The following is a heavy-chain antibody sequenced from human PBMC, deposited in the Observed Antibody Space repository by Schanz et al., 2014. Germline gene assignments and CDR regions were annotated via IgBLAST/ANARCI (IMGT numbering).Heavy chain of an antibody. CDR2: ISAYNGNT. CDR3: ARLSVAGRPHVNYWYFDL. CDR1: GYTFTSYG. V-gene: IGHV1-18*01. Sequence: QVQLVQSGAEVKKPGASVKVSCKASGYTFTSYGINWVRQAPGQGLEWMGWISAYNGNTNYAQKLQGRVTMTTDTSTSTAFMELRSLRSDDTAVYYCARLSVAGRPHVNYWYFDLWGRGTLVTVSS. J-gene: IGHJ2*01. D-gene: IGHD6-19*01.